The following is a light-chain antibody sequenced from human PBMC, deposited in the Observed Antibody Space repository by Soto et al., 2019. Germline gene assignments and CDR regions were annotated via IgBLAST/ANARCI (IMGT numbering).Light chain of an antibody. J-gene: IGLJ1*01. CDR3: SSYAGSSYV. CDR1: SSDVGGYNY. Sequence: QAARTQPPSASGSPGQSVTMSCTGTSSDVGGYNYVSWYQQQPGKAPKLMIYEVNKRPSGVPDRFSGSKSGNTSSLTVSGLQAEDEADYYCSSYAGSSYVFGTGTKVTV. V-gene: IGLV2-8*01. CDR2: EVN.